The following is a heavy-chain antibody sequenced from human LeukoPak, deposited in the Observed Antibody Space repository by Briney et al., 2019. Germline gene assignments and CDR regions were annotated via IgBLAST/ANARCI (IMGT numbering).Heavy chain of an antibody. CDR1: GFTFSDYY. Sequence: GGSLRLSCAASGFTFSDYYMSWIRQAPGKGLEWVSYISSSGSTIYYADSVKGRFTISRDNAKNSLYLQMNSLRAEDTAVYYCARDRNPAAMDAFDIWGQGTMVTVSS. J-gene: IGHJ3*02. V-gene: IGHV3-11*01. CDR3: ARDRNPAAMDAFDI. CDR2: ISSSGSTI. D-gene: IGHD2-2*01.